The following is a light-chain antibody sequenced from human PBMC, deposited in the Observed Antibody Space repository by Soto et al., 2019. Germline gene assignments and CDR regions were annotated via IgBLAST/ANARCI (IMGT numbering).Light chain of an antibody. Sequence: QSALTQPRSASGSPGQSITISCTGTSSDVGGYNYVSWNQQHPAKAPKLIIFDVSKRPSGVPNRFSGSKSGNTASLTISGLRAEDEADYYCCSYVGRNTYVFGTGTKLTVL. CDR2: DVS. J-gene: IGLJ1*01. CDR3: CSYVGRNTYV. V-gene: IGLV2-11*01. CDR1: SSDVGGYNY.